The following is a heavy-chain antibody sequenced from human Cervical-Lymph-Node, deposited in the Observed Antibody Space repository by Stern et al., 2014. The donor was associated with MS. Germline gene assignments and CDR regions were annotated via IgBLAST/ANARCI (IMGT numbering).Heavy chain of an antibody. Sequence: SGPALVKPTQTLTLTCTFSGFSLSTSGMCVSWIRQPPGKALEWLARIDWDDDKYYSTSLKARLTISKDTSKNQVVLTMTNMDPVDTATYYCARTSRDGYNSYYFDYWGQGTLVTVSS. V-gene: IGHV2-70*11. CDR2: IDWDDDK. J-gene: IGHJ4*02. CDR1: GFSLSTSGMC. D-gene: IGHD5-24*01. CDR3: ARTSRDGYNSYYFDY.